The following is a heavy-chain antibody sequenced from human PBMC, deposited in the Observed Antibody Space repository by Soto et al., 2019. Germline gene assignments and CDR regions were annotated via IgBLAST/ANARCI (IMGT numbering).Heavy chain of an antibody. D-gene: IGHD6-25*01. Sequence: GGSLRLSCVGSGFSFRTYAMTWVRQAPGKGLEGVAGISNSGGDTYYGDFVKGRFTISRDNSKNTLYLEMRSLRADDTAVYYCAKDPNSSAYYYYMDVWGKGTTVNVSS. CDR2: ISNSGGDT. CDR3: AKDPNSSAYYYYMDV. V-gene: IGHV3-23*01. J-gene: IGHJ6*03. CDR1: GFSFRTYA.